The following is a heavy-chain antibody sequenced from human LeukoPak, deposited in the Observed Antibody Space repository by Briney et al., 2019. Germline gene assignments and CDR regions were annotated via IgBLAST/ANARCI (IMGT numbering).Heavy chain of an antibody. V-gene: IGHV3-23*01. CDR2: ISGGAGST. CDR3: AKGFGSGLRYYFDY. CDR1: GFTFSSYA. D-gene: IGHD6-19*01. Sequence: GGSLRLSCAASGFTFSSYAMRWVRQAPGKGLEWVSAISGGAGSTYYADSVKGRFTISRDNSKDTLYLQMNSLRAEDAAVYYCAKGFGSGLRYYFDYWGQGTLVTVSS. J-gene: IGHJ4*02.